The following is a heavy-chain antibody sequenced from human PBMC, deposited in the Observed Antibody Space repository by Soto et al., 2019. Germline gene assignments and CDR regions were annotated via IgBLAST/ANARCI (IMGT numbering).Heavy chain of an antibody. D-gene: IGHD4-17*01. V-gene: IGHV4-59*01. CDR1: GGSIRNYY. Sequence: QVQLQESGPGLVKPSETLSLTCTVSGGSIRNYYWSWIRQPPGKGLEWIGYIYFSGSTNYNPSLNSPVTISVDTSKNQFSLKLRSVTAADTAVYFCARYLVGDYDGFDIWGQGTMVTVSP. CDR3: ARYLVGDYDGFDI. J-gene: IGHJ3*02. CDR2: IYFSGST.